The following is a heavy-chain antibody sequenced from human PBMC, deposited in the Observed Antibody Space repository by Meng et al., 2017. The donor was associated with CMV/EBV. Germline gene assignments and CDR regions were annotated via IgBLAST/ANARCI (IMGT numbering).Heavy chain of an antibody. D-gene: IGHD3-10*01. Sequence: SCKTSDYRFRKNDIDWVRQAPGQGLEWLGRISADNGDTKYAQKVQERVSLTRNTYTNTAYMELRSLTSDDTAIYYCARRGGGSEFDFWGQGTLVTVSS. J-gene: IGHJ4*02. CDR2: ISADNGDT. V-gene: IGHV1-18*01. CDR1: DYRFRKND. CDR3: ARRGGGSEFDF.